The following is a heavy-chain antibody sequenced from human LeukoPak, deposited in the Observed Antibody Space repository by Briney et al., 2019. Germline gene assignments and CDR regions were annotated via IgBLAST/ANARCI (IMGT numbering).Heavy chain of an antibody. D-gene: IGHD5-18*01. CDR1: LGTFSSYA. J-gene: IGHJ4*02. Sequence: GASVKVSCMASLGTFSSYAISWVPEAPGEGLEWVGGIIPSIGTANYAQKFQGRVTITADEYTSTAYMVLSSLRSEEAAVYYCANSDTAMAHYYFDYWGQGTLVTVSS. CDR2: IIPSIGTA. CDR3: ANSDTAMAHYYFDY. V-gene: IGHV1-69*01.